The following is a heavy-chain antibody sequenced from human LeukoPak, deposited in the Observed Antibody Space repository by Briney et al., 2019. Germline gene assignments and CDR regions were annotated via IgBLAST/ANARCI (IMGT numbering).Heavy chain of an antibody. CDR1: GYSISSGYY. CDR2: FYHSGLT. Sequence: SETLSLTCTVSGYSISSGYYWGWIRQPPGKGLEWIGNFYHSGLTYYNPSLKSRVTISVDTSKNQFSLKLSSVTAADTAVYYCARRRSSSYVWGSYRYFGYFDYWGQGTLVTVSS. V-gene: IGHV4-38-2*02. CDR3: ARRRSSSYVWGSYRYFGYFDY. D-gene: IGHD3-16*02. J-gene: IGHJ4*02.